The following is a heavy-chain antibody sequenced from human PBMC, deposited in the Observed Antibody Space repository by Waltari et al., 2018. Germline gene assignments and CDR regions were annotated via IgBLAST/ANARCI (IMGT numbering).Heavy chain of an antibody. J-gene: IGHJ4*02. V-gene: IGHV4-39*07. CDR2: IYYSGST. Sequence: QLQLQESGPGLVKPSETLSLTCTVSGGSISSSSYYWGWIRQPPGKGLEWIGSIYYSGSTYYNPSLKSRVTISVDTSKNQFSLKLSSVTAADTAVYYCARSHPEDYGDYRDYFDYWGQGTLVTVSS. D-gene: IGHD4-17*01. CDR3: ARSHPEDYGDYRDYFDY. CDR1: GGSISSSSYY.